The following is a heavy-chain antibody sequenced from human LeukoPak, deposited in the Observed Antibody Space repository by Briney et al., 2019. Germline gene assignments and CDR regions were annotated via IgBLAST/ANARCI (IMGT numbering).Heavy chain of an antibody. J-gene: IGHJ3*02. CDR3: ARGSLKTGRYTAFDI. CDR2: VNHSGST. D-gene: IGHD6-19*01. Sequence: SETLSLTCAVYGGSFSGYYWSWIRQPPGKGLEWIGEVNHSGSTNYNPSLKSQVTISVDTSKNHFSLKLISVTAADTAVYYCARGSLKTGRYTAFDIWGQGTLVTVSS. V-gene: IGHV4-34*01. CDR1: GGSFSGYY.